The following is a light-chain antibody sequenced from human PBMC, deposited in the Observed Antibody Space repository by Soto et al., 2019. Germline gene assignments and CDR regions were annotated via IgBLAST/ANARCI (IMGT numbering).Light chain of an antibody. V-gene: IGLV2-14*01. Sequence: ALTQPASVSGSPGQSITISCTGTGSDVGGYNYVSWYQQYPGRAPKLMIYDVTNRPSGVSNRFSGSKSGNSASLIISGLQAEDEADYYCSSYTSSGTYVFGTGTKLTVL. J-gene: IGLJ1*01. CDR2: DVT. CDR3: SSYTSSGTYV. CDR1: GSDVGGYNY.